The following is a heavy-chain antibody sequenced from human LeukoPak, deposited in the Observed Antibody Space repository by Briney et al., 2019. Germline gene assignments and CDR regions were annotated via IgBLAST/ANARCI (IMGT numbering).Heavy chain of an antibody. CDR1: GFIFSSFE. CDR3: ARSFRRYGMDV. D-gene: IGHD3-10*01. J-gene: IGHJ6*02. CDR2: IDSSGNTR. V-gene: IGHV3-48*03. Sequence: PGTSLRLSCAASGFIFSSFEMSWVRQAPGKGLQWVSYIDSSGNTRYYADSVKGRFTISRDNAQNSLYLQMNSLRVEDTAVYYCARSFRRYGMDVWGQGTTVTVSS.